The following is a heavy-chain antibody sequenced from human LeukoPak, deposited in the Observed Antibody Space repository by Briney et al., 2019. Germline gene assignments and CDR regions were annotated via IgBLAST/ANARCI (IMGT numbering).Heavy chain of an antibody. CDR3: ARSGGSGSYYFDY. CDR2: ISSSSSYI. D-gene: IGHD6-19*01. CDR1: GFTFSSYS. Sequence: PGGSLRLSCAASGFTFSSYSINWVRQAPGKGLEWVSSISSSSSYIYYADSVKGRFTISRDNAKNSLYLQMNSLRAEDTAVYYCARSGGSGSYYFDYWGQGTLVTDSS. V-gene: IGHV3-21*01. J-gene: IGHJ4*02.